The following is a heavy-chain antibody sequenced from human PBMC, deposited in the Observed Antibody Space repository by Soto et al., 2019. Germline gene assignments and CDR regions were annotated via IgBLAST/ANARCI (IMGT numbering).Heavy chain of an antibody. D-gene: IGHD2-21*01. CDR2: ISSSSHYI. CDR1: GFTFSSYS. Sequence: PGWSLRLSCAASGFTFSSYSMNWVRQAPWQGLEWVSSISSSSHYIYYADSMKGRFTISRDNAKNSLYLQMNSLRAEDTAVYYCARIICTLPLYSYMDVWGKGTTVPVSS. V-gene: IGHV3-21*01. CDR3: ARIICTLPLYSYMDV. J-gene: IGHJ6*03.